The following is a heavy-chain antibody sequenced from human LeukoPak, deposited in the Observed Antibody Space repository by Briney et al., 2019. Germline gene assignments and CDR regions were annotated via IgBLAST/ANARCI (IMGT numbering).Heavy chain of an antibody. Sequence: GGSLRLSCAASGFSFSSYEMNWVRQAPGKGLEWVSHISSDGRVETYVDSVRGRFTMSRDNAKNFLFLQMSGLRAEDTAVYYCARDTLNGPFVISLDYWGQGALVTLSS. D-gene: IGHD3-9*01. CDR3: ARDTLNGPFVISLDY. V-gene: IGHV3-48*03. CDR2: ISSDGRVE. CDR1: GFSFSSYE. J-gene: IGHJ4*02.